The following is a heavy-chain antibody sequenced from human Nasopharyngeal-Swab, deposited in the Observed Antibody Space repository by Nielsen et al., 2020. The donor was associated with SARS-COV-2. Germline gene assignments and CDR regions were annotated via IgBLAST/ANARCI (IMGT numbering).Heavy chain of an antibody. CDR3: ARTTVTTDPGDY. V-gene: IGHV4-59*13. CDR2: IYYSGST. Sequence: SETLSLTCTVSGDSISSYYWSWIRQPPGKGLAWIGYIYYSGSTNYNPSLKSRVTISVDTSKNQFSLKLSSVTAADTAVYFCARTTVTTDPGDYWGQGTLVTVSS. CDR1: GDSISSYY. J-gene: IGHJ4*02. D-gene: IGHD4-17*01.